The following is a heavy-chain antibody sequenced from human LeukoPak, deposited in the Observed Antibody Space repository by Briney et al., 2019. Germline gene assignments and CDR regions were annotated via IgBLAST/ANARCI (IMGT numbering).Heavy chain of an antibody. CDR3: AKDASPMVRGVIGPDY. D-gene: IGHD3-10*01. J-gene: IGHJ4*02. CDR1: GFTFSSYG. CDR2: IRYDGSNK. Sequence: GGSLRLSCAASGFTFSSYGMHWVRQAPGKGLEWVAFIRYDGSNKYYADSVKGRFTISRDNSKNTLYLQMNSLRAEDTAVYYCAKDASPMVRGVIGPDYWGQGTLVTVSS. V-gene: IGHV3-30*02.